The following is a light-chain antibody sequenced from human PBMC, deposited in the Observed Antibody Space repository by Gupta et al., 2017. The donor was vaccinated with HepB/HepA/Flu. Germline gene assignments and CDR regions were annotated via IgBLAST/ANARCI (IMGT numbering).Light chain of an antibody. Sequence: QSVLTQPPSTSGTPGQRVAISCSGSSSNIGSNAVDWYQQLPGTAPQLLIYSNDVRPSGVPGRFSGSKSGTSAYLAISGLQAEDEADYYGAAWDDSLNGPVFGGGTKLTVL. CDR2: SND. CDR1: SSNIGSNA. J-gene: IGLJ2*01. V-gene: IGLV1-44*01. CDR3: AAWDDSLNGPV.